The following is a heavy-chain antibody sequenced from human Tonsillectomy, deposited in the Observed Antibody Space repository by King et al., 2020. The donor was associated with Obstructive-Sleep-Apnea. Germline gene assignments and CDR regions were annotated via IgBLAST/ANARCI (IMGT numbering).Heavy chain of an antibody. CDR3: ARERAHYYGMDV. Sequence: PLQESGPGLVKPSQTLSLTCTVSGGSISSGGYYWSWIRQHPGKGLEWIGYIYYSGSTYYNPSLKSRVTISVDTSKNQFSLKLSSVTAADTAVYYCARERAHYYGMDVWGQGTTVTVSS. V-gene: IGHV4-31*03. CDR2: IYYSGST. J-gene: IGHJ6*02. CDR1: GGSISSGGYY.